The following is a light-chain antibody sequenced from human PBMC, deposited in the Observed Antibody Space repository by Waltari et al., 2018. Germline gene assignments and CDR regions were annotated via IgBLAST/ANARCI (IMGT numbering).Light chain of an antibody. J-gene: IGLJ3*02. CDR3: LSRDTPSTRV. V-gene: IGLV3-19*01. CDR2: GQE. CDR1: SLRRYY. Sequence: SSELTQDPAVSVAMGQTVTITCQGNSLRRYYASWYRQRPGQAPVLVLYGQERPSGIPDRFSGSTSGDTAYLTITGAQAGDEADYYCLSRDTPSTRVFGGGTRLTVV.